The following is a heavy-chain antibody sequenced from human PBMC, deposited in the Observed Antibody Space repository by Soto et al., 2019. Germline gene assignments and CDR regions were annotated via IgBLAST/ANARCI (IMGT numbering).Heavy chain of an antibody. J-gene: IGHJ4*02. D-gene: IGHD1-26*01. V-gene: IGHV3-30-3*01. CDR1: GFTFSSYA. CDR3: AREHKWELPSYYFDY. CDR2: ISYDGSNK. Sequence: GGSLRLSCAASGFTFSSYAMHWVRQAPGKGLEWVAVISYDGSNKYYADSVKGRFTISRDNSKNTLYLQMNSLRAEDTAVYYCAREHKWELPSYYFDYWGQGTLVTVSS.